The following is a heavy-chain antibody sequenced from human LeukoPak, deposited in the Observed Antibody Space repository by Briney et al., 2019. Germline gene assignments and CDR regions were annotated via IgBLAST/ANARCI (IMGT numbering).Heavy chain of an antibody. CDR1: GGSISSYY. V-gene: IGHV4-59*08. J-gene: IGHJ4*02. Sequence: SETLSLTCTVSGGSISSYYWTWIRQPPGKGLEWIGYIYYTGATSYNPSLKSRVTISVDTSKNQFSLKLTSVTAADTAVYYCAKYGGSGWAIDYWGQGTLVTVSS. CDR3: AKYGGSGWAIDY. CDR2: IYYTGAT. D-gene: IGHD6-19*01.